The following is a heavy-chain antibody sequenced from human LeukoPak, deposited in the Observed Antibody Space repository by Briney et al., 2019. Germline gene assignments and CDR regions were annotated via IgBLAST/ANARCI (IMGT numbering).Heavy chain of an antibody. CDR1: GYSFSTHG. D-gene: IGHD2-15*01. V-gene: IGHV1-18*01. Sequence: ASVKVSFKASGYSFSTHGISWVRQAPGQGLEWMGWIGAYNGNTNYVQKFQGRVTMTTDTSTSTAYMELRSLRSDDTAVYYCAKDHQFDFDYWGQGTLVTVSS. J-gene: IGHJ4*02. CDR3: AKDHQFDFDY. CDR2: IGAYNGNT.